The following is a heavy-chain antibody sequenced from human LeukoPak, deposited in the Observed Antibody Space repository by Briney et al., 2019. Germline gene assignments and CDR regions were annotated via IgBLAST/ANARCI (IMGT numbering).Heavy chain of an antibody. J-gene: IGHJ4*02. CDR3: AKSGYNRFDY. CDR2: ISSSSSYI. Sequence: PGGSLRLSCAASGFTFSSYWMSWVRQAPGKGLEWVSSISSSSSYIYYADSVKGRFTISRDNAKNSLYLQMNSLRAEDTAVYYCAKSGYNRFDYWGQGTLVTVSS. CDR1: GFTFSSYW. D-gene: IGHD5-24*01. V-gene: IGHV3-21*04.